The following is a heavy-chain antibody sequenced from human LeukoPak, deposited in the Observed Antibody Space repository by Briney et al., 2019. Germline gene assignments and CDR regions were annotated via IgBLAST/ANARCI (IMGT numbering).Heavy chain of an antibody. V-gene: IGHV4-59*08. D-gene: IGHD1-26*01. CDR1: GPMYNYY. CDR3: ARHISSGGTYAHFDY. J-gene: IGHJ4*02. CDR2: IHYNGIT. Sequence: SSETLSLTCTVSGPMYNYYWSWIRQPPGKGLEWIGYIHYNGITNYSPSLKSRVTMSLDTSKNQVSLKLNSVSAADTAVYYCARHISSGGTYAHFDYWGQGTLVTVSS.